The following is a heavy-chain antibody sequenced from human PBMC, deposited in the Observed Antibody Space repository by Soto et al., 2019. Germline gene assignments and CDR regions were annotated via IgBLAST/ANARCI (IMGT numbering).Heavy chain of an antibody. V-gene: IGHV5-10-1*01. CDR1: EYSFTSYW. CDR3: ARQKEQLDYYGMDV. J-gene: IGHJ6*02. D-gene: IGHD6-6*01. Sequence: PGESLKISCKGSEYSFTSYWISWVRQMPGKGLEWMGRIDPSDSYTNYSPSFQGHVTISADKSISTAYLQWSSLKASDTAMYYCARQKEQLDYYGMDVWGQGTTVTVSS. CDR2: IDPSDSYT.